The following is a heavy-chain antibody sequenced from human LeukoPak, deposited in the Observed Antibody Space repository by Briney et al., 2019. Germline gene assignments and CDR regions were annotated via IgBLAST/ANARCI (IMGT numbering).Heavy chain of an antibody. V-gene: IGHV3-23*01. CDR3: AKDVAPDSGWDLDY. Sequence: GGSLRLSCAASGFTFSTYTMSWVRQAPGKGLEWVSSIYNSGAGIFYADSVKGRFTISRDNSKNTLYLQMNSLRAEDTAVYYCAKDVAPDSGWDLDYWGQGTLVTVSS. J-gene: IGHJ4*02. CDR1: GFTFSTYT. CDR2: IYNSGAGI. D-gene: IGHD6-19*01.